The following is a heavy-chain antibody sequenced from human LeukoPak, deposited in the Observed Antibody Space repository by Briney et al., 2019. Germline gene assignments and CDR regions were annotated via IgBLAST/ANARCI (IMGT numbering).Heavy chain of an antibody. CDR2: ISGSGGST. V-gene: IGHV3-23*01. CDR1: GFTFSSYA. J-gene: IGHJ3*02. D-gene: IGHD3-22*01. Sequence: GGSLRLSCAASGFTFSSYAMSWVCQAPGKGLEWVSAISGSGGSTYYADSVKGRFTISRDNSKNTLYLQMNSLRAEDTAVYYCAKTNYYDSSGPAAFDIWGQGTMVTVSS. CDR3: AKTNYYDSSGPAAFDI.